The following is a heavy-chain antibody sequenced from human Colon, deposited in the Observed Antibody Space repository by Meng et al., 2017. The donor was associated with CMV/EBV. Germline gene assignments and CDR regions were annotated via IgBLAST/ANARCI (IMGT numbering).Heavy chain of an antibody. Sequence: GGSLRLSCAASGFVFSSFWMTWVRQAPGKGLEWVATIKQPGREKFYADSVKGRFTISRDNARKSLYLQMNSLRAEDTAVYYCVRYENLQHGMDVWGQGTTVTVSS. CDR3: VRYENLQHGMDV. J-gene: IGHJ6*02. D-gene: IGHD1-1*01. CDR1: GFVFSSFW. V-gene: IGHV3-7*01. CDR2: IKQPGREK.